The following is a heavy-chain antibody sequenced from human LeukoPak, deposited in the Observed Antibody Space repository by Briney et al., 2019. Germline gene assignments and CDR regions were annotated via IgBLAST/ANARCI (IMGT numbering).Heavy chain of an antibody. D-gene: IGHD3-10*01. CDR3: ARGITMVRGSCFDY. Sequence: ASVKASCLASGYTFTSYYMHWLRQAPGQGLEWMGLINPSGGSTSYAQKLQGRVTLTRDTSTSTVYMELSSLRSEDTAVYYCARGITMVRGSCFDYWGQGTLVTVSS. V-gene: IGHV1-46*01. CDR1: GYTFTSYY. J-gene: IGHJ4*02. CDR2: INPSGGST.